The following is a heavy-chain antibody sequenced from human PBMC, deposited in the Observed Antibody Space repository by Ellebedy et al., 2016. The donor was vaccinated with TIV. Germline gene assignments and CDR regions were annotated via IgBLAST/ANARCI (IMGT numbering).Heavy chain of an antibody. J-gene: IGHJ4*02. CDR1: GFTFNMYG. CDR3: ARQSTWEATMYPYFFDS. V-gene: IGHV3-48*04. D-gene: IGHD5-12*01. Sequence: GESLKISXTASGFTFNMYGIHWVRQTPGKGLEWLSYISSSGNTIYYADSVEGRFTVSRDNAANSLHLDLTSLRPGDTAVYYCARQSTWEATMYPYFFDSWGQGTLVTVSS. CDR2: ISSSGNTI.